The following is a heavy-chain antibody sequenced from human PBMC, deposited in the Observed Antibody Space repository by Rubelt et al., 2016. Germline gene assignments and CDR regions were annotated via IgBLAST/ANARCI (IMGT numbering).Heavy chain of an antibody. CDR2: MNPNTGNT. J-gene: IGHJ4*02. D-gene: IGHD3-10*01. V-gene: IGHV1-8*01. CDR1: GYSFSTSD. CDR3: ARGVI. Sequence: QVQLVQSGAEVKKPGASVKVSCKASGYSFSTSDINWVRQGTGQGLEWMGWMNPNTGNTGYAQKFQGRVTMTSNISISTAYLYLSSLRSEDTAVYYCARGVIWGQGTRVAVSS.